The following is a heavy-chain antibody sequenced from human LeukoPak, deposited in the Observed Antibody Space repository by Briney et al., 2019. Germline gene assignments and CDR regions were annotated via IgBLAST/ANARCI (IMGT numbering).Heavy chain of an antibody. CDR2: IRSKAYGGTT. V-gene: IGHV3-49*04. CDR3: TRGPVLGATAGKYYYMDV. J-gene: IGHJ6*03. D-gene: IGHD6-13*01. CDR1: GFTFSNAW. Sequence: GGSLRLSCAASGFTFSNAWMTWVRQAPGKGLEWVGFIRSKAYGGTTEYAASVKGRFTISRDDSKSIAYLQMNSLKTEDTAVYYCTRGPVLGATAGKYYYMDVWGKGTTVTISS.